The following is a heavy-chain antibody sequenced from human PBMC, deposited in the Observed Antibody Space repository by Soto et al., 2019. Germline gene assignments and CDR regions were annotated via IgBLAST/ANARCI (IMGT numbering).Heavy chain of an antibody. CDR1: GFTFSTYW. Sequence: EVQLVDSGGDLVQPGGSLRLSCAASGFTFSTYWMSWVRQAPGKGMEWVANIDPDGSQKYYVDSVKGRFTISRDNAKNSMYLQMNSLRAEDTAVYYCARDMGPSAAYGYWGQGTLVTVSS. J-gene: IGHJ4*02. V-gene: IGHV3-7*03. D-gene: IGHD4-17*01. CDR3: ARDMGPSAAYGY. CDR2: IDPDGSQK.